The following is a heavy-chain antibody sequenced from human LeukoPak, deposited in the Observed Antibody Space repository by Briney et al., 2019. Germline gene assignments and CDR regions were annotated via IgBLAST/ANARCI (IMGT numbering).Heavy chain of an antibody. CDR1: GYRFSNYW. V-gene: IGHV5-51*01. CDR3: ARQEYCSGGSCYTWFDP. J-gene: IGHJ5*02. Sequence: GESLKISCKGSGYRFSNYWIGWVRHMPGKGLEWMGMIYPGDSDIRYSPSFQGQVTISADKSISTAYLQWSSLKASDTAMYYCARQEYCSGGSCYTWFDPWGQGTLVPSPQ. D-gene: IGHD2-15*01. CDR2: IYPGDSDI.